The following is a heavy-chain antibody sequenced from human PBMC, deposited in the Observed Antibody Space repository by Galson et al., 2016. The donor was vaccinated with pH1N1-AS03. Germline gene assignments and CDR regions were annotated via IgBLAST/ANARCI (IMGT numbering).Heavy chain of an antibody. D-gene: IGHD1-1*01. CDR3: AREPWGTTQGEY. Sequence: SLRLSCAASGFTINNNYMSWVRQAPGKGLEWVSVIYGGGDTFYADSVKGRFTIPRDNSKNTVYLQRTSLRVEDTAVYYCAREPWGTTQGEYWGQGTLVTVSS. CDR1: GFTINNNY. CDR2: IYGGGDT. V-gene: IGHV3-53*01. J-gene: IGHJ4*02.